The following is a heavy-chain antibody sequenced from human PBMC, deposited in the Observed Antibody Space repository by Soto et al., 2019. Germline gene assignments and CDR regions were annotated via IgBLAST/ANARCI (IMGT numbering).Heavy chain of an antibody. Sequence: QVQLVESGGGVVQPGRSLRLSCAASGFTFSSYAMHWVRQAPGKGLEWVAVISYDGSNKYYADSVKGRFTISRDNSKNTLYLQKNSLRAEDTAVYYCARDSTRDYGMDVWGQGTTVTVSS. D-gene: IGHD4-17*01. V-gene: IGHV3-30-3*01. CDR1: GFTFSSYA. CDR3: ARDSTRDYGMDV. CDR2: ISYDGSNK. J-gene: IGHJ6*02.